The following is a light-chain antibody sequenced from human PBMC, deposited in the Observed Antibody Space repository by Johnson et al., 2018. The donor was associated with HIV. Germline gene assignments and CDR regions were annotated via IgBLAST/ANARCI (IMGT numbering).Light chain of an antibody. V-gene: IGLV1-51*01. J-gene: IGLJ1*01. Sequence: QSVLTQPPSVSAAPGQMVTISCSGSSSNIGNNYVSWYQQFPGTAPKLLIYDNNKRPSGIPDRFSGSKSGTSATLGITGLQTGDEADYYCGTWDSSLSAYVFGTGTRVTVL. CDR1: SSNIGNNY. CDR3: GTWDSSLSAYV. CDR2: DNN.